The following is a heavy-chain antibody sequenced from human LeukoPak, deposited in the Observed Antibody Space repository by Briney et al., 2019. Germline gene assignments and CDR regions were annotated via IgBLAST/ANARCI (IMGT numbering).Heavy chain of an antibody. CDR1: GGSISSSSYY. CDR2: IYYSGST. V-gene: IGHV4-39*07. Sequence: PSETLSLSCTVSGGSISSSSYYWGWIRQPPGKGLEWIGSIYYSGSTYYNPSLKSRVTISVDTSKNQFSLKLSSVTAADTAVYYCARGYGDPFDYWGQGTLVTVSS. CDR3: ARGYGDPFDY. J-gene: IGHJ4*02. D-gene: IGHD4-17*01.